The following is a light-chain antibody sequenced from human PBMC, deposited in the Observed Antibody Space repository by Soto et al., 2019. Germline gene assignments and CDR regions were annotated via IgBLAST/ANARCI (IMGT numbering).Light chain of an antibody. J-gene: IGKJ1*01. CDR3: HQTSAFPRT. V-gene: IGKV1-12*01. CDR2: GAS. CDR1: RDISNS. Sequence: DIQMTQSPSSVSASVGDRLTITCRASRDISNSLAWYQQTPGKAPKLLLRGASSLHRGVPSRFSGGGAGTEFTLTISSLQPEDFVTYYCHQTSAFPRTFGQGTKVDIK.